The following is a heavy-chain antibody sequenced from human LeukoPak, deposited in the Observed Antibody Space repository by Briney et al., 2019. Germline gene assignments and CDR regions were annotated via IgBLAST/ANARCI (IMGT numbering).Heavy chain of an antibody. CDR1: GFTFSSYW. Sequence: GGSLRLSCAASGFTFSSYWMSWVRQAPGKGLEWVAAISYDGPNKNYADSVKGRFTISRDNSKNTLYLQMNSLRAEDTAVYYCARGLRIAVAGNIDYWGQGTLVTVSS. D-gene: IGHD6-19*01. J-gene: IGHJ4*02. V-gene: IGHV3-30*03. CDR3: ARGLRIAVAGNIDY. CDR2: ISYDGPNK.